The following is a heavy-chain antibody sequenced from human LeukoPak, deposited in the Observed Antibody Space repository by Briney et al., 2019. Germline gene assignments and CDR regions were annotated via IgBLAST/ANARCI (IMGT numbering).Heavy chain of an antibody. V-gene: IGHV3-7*01. Sequence: GGSLRLSCAASGFTFSSYCMSWVRQAPGKGLEWVANIKQDGSEKYYVDSVKGRFTISRDNAKNSLYLQMNRLRAEDTAVYYCARYSSSWGDNWFDPWGQGTLVTVSS. J-gene: IGHJ5*02. CDR1: GFTFSSYC. CDR3: ARYSSSWGDNWFDP. CDR2: IKQDGSEK. D-gene: IGHD6-13*01.